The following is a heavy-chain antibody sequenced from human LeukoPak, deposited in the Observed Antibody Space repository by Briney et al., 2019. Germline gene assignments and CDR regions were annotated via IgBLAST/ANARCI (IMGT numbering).Heavy chain of an antibody. Sequence: SETLSLTCAVSGGSISSGGYSWSWIRQPPGKGLEWIGYIYHSGSTYYNPSLKSRVTISVDRSKNQFSLKLSSVTAADTAVYYCARYSNGDSDAFDIWGQGTMVTGSS. CDR3: ARYSNGDSDAFDI. V-gene: IGHV4-30-2*01. CDR1: GGSISSGGYS. D-gene: IGHD4-17*01. CDR2: IYHSGST. J-gene: IGHJ3*02.